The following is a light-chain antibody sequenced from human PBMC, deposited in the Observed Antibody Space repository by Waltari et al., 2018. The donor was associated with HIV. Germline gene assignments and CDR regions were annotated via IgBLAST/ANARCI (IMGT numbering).Light chain of an antibody. V-gene: IGLV1-47*01. Sequence: QSVLTQSPSASGPPGQRVIISCSGSSSHIGGRNYVNWYQLLPGTAPKLLIYKNNQRPSGVPDRFSGSKSGTSASLAISGLRSEDEADYYCAAWDDSLNGVVFGGGTKLTVL. CDR2: KNN. CDR1: SSHIGGRNY. CDR3: AAWDDSLNGVV. J-gene: IGLJ2*01.